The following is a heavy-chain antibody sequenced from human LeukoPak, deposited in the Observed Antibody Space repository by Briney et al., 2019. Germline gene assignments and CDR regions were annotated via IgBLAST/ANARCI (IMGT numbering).Heavy chain of an antibody. V-gene: IGHV4-59*12. CDR1: GGFISSYY. CDR3: ARDQGRYGSGRIDY. Sequence: SETLSLTCTVSGGFISSYYWSWIQQPPGKGLEWIGYIYYSGSTNYNPSLKSRVTISVDTSKNQFSLKLSSVTAADTAVYYCARDQGRYGSGRIDYWGQGTLVTVSS. J-gene: IGHJ4*02. D-gene: IGHD3-10*01. CDR2: IYYSGST.